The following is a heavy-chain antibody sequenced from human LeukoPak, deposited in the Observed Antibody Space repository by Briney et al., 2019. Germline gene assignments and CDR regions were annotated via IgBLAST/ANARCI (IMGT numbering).Heavy chain of an antibody. Sequence: GESLKISCKGSGYSFTRYGISWVRQAPGQGLEWMGWISGYNGNTNYAQKFLGRVSMTADTATSTAYMELRSLTSDDTAMYYCARSGRGTYYYFDLWGQGTLVTVSS. D-gene: IGHD5-12*01. CDR1: GYSFTRYG. V-gene: IGHV1-18*01. CDR2: ISGYNGNT. J-gene: IGHJ4*02. CDR3: ARSGRGTYYYFDL.